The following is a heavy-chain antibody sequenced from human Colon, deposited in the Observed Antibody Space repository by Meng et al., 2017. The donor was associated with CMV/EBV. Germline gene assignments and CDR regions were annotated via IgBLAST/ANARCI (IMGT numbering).Heavy chain of an antibody. D-gene: IGHD1-26*01. CDR2: IYYSGRT. CDR3: AKVGLGATTEIYYFDS. J-gene: IGHJ4*02. CDR1: GGSFSGYY. Sequence: GSLRLSCTVSGGSFSGYYWSWIRQPPGKGLEWIGFIYYSGRTIYNRSLESRVTMSVDTSKNHFSLRLSSVTAADTAVYYCAKVGLGATTEIYYFDSWGPGTLVTVSS. V-gene: IGHV4-59*01.